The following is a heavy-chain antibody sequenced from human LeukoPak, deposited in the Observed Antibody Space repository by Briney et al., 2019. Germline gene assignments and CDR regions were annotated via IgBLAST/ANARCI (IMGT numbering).Heavy chain of an antibody. V-gene: IGHV1-69*04. CDR3: ARVVSYYGSSYRLLDL. Sequence: SVKVSCKAPGGTFSDYSISWVRQAPGQGLEWMGRILPLVGRLHYAQKFQGRFTLTADKSTTTVYMELSSLRSEDTAVYYCARVVSYYGSSYRLLDLWGRGTLVTVSS. D-gene: IGHD3-10*01. CDR1: GGTFSDYS. CDR2: ILPLVGRL. J-gene: IGHJ2*01.